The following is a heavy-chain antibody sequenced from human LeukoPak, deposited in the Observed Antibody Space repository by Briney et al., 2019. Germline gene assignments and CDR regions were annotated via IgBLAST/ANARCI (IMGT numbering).Heavy chain of an antibody. Sequence: PSETLSLTCTVSGGSISSYYWSWIRQPPGKGLEWIGSMYYSGGTYYNPSLKSRVTISLDTSKNQFSLKLSSVTAADTAMYYCARSMNYDSRDYYRGYMDVWGKGTTVTISS. V-gene: IGHV4-59*12. D-gene: IGHD3-22*01. J-gene: IGHJ6*03. CDR2: MYYSGGT. CDR1: GGSISSYY. CDR3: ARSMNYDSRDYYRGYMDV.